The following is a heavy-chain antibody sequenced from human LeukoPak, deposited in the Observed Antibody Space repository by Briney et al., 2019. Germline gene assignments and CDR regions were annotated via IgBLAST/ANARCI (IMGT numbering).Heavy chain of an antibody. CDR2: ISIYNGYT. Sequence: ASVNVSCKASGYTFTSCGISWVRQPPGQGLEWVGWISIYNGYTRSAHKSQDRLTMTTDTSTTTAYMELRSLRSDDTAVYFCARDPGEAYFGYWGQGTLVTVSS. CDR3: ARDPGEAYFGY. V-gene: IGHV1-18*01. CDR1: GYTFTSCG. J-gene: IGHJ4*02.